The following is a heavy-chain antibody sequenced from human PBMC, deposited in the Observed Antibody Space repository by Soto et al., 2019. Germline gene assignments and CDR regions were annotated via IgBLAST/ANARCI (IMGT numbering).Heavy chain of an antibody. J-gene: IGHJ6*02. V-gene: IGHV1-69*13. CDR3: ARVRITMVRGVISSVYYYYGMDV. Sequence: GASVKVSCKASGGTFSSYAINWVRQAPGQGLEWMGGIIPIFGTANYAQKFQGRVTITADESTSTAYMELSSLRSEDTAVYYCARVRITMVRGVISSVYYYYGMDVWGQGTTVTVS. CDR2: IIPIFGTA. D-gene: IGHD3-10*01. CDR1: GGTFSSYA.